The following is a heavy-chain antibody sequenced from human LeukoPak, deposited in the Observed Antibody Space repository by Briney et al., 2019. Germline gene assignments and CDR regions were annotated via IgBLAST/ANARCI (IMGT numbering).Heavy chain of an antibody. V-gene: IGHV4-31*03. J-gene: IGHJ4*02. CDR2: IYYSGST. D-gene: IGHD3-10*01. Sequence: SQTLSLTCNVSGGSISSGGYYWSWIRQHPGKGLESIAYIYYSGSTYYNPSLASRVTISVDTSKNQFSLKLSSVTAADTAVYYCARLAGFGALFKHDDYWGQGTPVTVSS. CDR3: ARLAGFGALFKHDDY. CDR1: GGSISSGGYY.